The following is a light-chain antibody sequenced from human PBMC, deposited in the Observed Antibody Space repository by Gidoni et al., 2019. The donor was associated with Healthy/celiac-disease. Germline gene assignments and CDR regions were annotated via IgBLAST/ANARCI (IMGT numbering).Light chain of an antibody. CDR1: KLGDKY. CDR3: QAWDSSTAFYF. CDR2: QDS. J-gene: IGLJ1*01. Sequence: SYELTQPPSVSVSPGQTASITCAGDKLGDKYACWYQQKPGHSPVLVIYQDSKRPSGIPERFSCSKFGNTATLTISGTQAMDEADYYCQAWDSSTAFYFFGTGTKVTVL. V-gene: IGLV3-1*01.